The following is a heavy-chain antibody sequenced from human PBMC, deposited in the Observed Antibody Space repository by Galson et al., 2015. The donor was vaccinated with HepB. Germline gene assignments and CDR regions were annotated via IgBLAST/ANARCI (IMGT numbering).Heavy chain of an antibody. Sequence: SLRLSCAVSGFTFRSYAMSWVRQAPGKGLEWVSVISSSGGSTYYTDSVKGRFTISRDNSKNTLFLQMNSLRAEDTAVYYCARSAGWIDPWGQGTLVTVSS. CDR1: GFTFRSYA. CDR2: ISSSGGST. V-gene: IGHV3-23*01. D-gene: IGHD3-10*01. J-gene: IGHJ5*02. CDR3: ARSAGWIDP.